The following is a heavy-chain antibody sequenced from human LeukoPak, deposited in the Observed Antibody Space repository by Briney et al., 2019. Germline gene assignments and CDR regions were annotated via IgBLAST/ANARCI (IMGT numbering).Heavy chain of an antibody. CDR2: IYHSGST. V-gene: IGHV4-59*11. CDR1: GGSISSHY. CDR3: AREGSRWVDFEY. D-gene: IGHD1-26*01. J-gene: IGHJ4*02. Sequence: SETLSLTCTVSGGSISSHYWTWIRQLPGKGLEWIGYIYHSGSTNYNPSLKSRVTISLDTSKSQFSLKLSSVTAADTAVYYCAREGSRWVDFEYWGQGTLVTVSS.